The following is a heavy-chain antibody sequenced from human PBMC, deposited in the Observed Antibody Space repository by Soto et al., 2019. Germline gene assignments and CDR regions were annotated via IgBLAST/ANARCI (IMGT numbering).Heavy chain of an antibody. CDR3: ARHGPEPSGSYDPFDI. Sequence: QLQLQESGPGLVKPSETLSLTCSVSGGSISSSSYYWGWIRQPPGKGLEWIGSIYYSGSTYYNPSLKSRVTISVDTSKNQFSLNLSSVTAADTAVYYCARHGPEPSGSYDPFDIWGQGTMVTVSS. D-gene: IGHD1-26*01. CDR2: IYYSGST. V-gene: IGHV4-39*01. CDR1: GGSISSSSYY. J-gene: IGHJ3*02.